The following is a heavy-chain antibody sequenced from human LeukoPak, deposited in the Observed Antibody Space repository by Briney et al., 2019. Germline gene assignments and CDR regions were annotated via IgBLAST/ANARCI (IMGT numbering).Heavy chain of an antibody. CDR3: AKDVTVVTPEYYFDY. V-gene: IGHV3-23*01. CDR1: GFTFSSYS. J-gene: IGHJ4*02. CDR2: ISGSGGST. Sequence: GGSLRLSCAASGFTFSSYSMNWVRQDPGKGLEWVSAISGSGGSTYYADSVKGRFTISRDNSENTLYLQMNSLRAEDTAVYYCAKDVTVVTPEYYFDYWGQGTLVTAPS. D-gene: IGHD4-23*01.